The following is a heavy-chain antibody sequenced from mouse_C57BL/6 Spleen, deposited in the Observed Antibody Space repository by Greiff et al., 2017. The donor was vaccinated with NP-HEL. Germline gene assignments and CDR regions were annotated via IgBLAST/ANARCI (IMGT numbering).Heavy chain of an antibody. CDR1: GYTFTSYW. V-gene: IGHV1-64*01. CDR2: IHPNSGST. J-gene: IGHJ1*03. Sequence: QVQLQQPGAELVKPGASVKLSCKASGYTFTSYWMHWVKQRPGQGLEWIGMIHPNSGSTNYNEKFKSKATLTVDKSSSTAYMQLSSLTSEDSAVYYCARPHYYYGSSYGEYFDVWGTGTTVTVSS. D-gene: IGHD1-1*01. CDR3: ARPHYYYGSSYGEYFDV.